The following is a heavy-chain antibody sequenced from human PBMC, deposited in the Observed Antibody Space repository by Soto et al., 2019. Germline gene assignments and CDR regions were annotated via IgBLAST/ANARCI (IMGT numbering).Heavy chain of an antibody. V-gene: IGHV3-15*04. Sequence: EVQLVESGGGLVKPGGSLRISCAASGFTLTNAWMSWVRQAPGKGLEWVGRIGSKSDGGTTDYAAPVKGRFTISRDDPNNTLYLQMNSLTTDDTGVYYCTTRIAGGQGTRVTVSS. CDR2: IGSKSDGGTT. D-gene: IGHD2-15*01. CDR1: GFTLTNAW. J-gene: IGHJ4*02. CDR3: TTRIA.